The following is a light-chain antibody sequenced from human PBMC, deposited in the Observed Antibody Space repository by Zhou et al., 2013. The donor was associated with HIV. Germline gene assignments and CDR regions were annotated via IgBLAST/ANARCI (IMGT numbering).Light chain of an antibody. CDR3: QQVYSSTWT. Sequence: DIQMTQSPSSLSTSVGDRVTITCRASQMIASYVNWYQQKPGKAPNLLIFAASILQSGVPSRFSGSGSGTGFTLTISSLQPEDFATYYCQQVYSSTWTFGQGTKVDMK. J-gene: IGKJ1*01. V-gene: IGKV1-39*01. CDR2: AAS. CDR1: QMIASY.